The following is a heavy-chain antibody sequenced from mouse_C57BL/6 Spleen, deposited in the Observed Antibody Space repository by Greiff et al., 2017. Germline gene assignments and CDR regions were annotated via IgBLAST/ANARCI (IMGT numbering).Heavy chain of an antibody. Sequence: EVQLVESGGGLVKPGGSLKLSCAASGFTFSDYGMHWVRQAPEKGLEWVAYISSGSSTIYYADTVKGRFPISSDNAKNTLFLQMTSLRSEDTAMYYCARDYGSSGTWFAYWGQGTLVTVSA. J-gene: IGHJ3*01. CDR1: GFTFSDYG. D-gene: IGHD1-1*01. V-gene: IGHV5-17*01. CDR2: ISSGSSTI. CDR3: ARDYGSSGTWFAY.